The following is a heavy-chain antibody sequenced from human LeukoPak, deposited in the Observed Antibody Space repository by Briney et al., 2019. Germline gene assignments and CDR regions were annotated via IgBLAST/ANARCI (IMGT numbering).Heavy chain of an antibody. J-gene: IGHJ4*02. CDR3: ARDPYDILTGYYRTLDY. CDR1: GFTFSSYW. CDR2: INSDGSST. V-gene: IGHV3-74*01. Sequence: GGSLRLSCAASGFTFSSYWMHWVRHAPGKGLVWVSRINSDGSSTSYADSVKGRFTISRDNAKNTLYLQMNSLRAEDTAVYYCARDPYDILTGYYRTLDYWGQGTLVTVSS. D-gene: IGHD3-9*01.